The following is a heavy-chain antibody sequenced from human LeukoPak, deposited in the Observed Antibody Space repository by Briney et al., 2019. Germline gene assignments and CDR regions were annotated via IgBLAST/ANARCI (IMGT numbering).Heavy chain of an antibody. V-gene: IGHV3-74*01. J-gene: IGHJ4*02. Sequence: GSLRLSCTASGFSFSGHWMHWARQLPGKGLVWVSRISPTGSTTSYADSVKGRFTVSRDNAKDTLYLQVNNLRAEDTAVYYCARGPNSNWSGLDFWGQGTLLTVSS. CDR3: ARGPNSNWSGLDF. CDR1: GFSFSGHW. CDR2: ISPTGSTT. D-gene: IGHD6-6*01.